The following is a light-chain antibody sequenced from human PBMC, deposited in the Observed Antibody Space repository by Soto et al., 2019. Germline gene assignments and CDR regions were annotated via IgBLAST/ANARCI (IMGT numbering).Light chain of an antibody. Sequence: QSALTQPASVSGSPGQSITISCTGTSSDVDDYKYVSWYQQHPGKAPKLMIYEVTNRPSGVSNRFSGSKSVNTASLTISGLQAEDEADYYCSSFTRSSTWVFGGGTKLTVL. CDR3: SSFTRSSTWV. CDR1: SSDVDDYKY. V-gene: IGLV2-14*01. J-gene: IGLJ3*02. CDR2: EVT.